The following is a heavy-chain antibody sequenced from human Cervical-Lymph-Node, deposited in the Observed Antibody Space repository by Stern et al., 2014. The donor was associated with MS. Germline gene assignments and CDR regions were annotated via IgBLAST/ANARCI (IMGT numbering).Heavy chain of an antibody. Sequence: VQLVQSGAEVRKPGSSVKVSCRASGVTINTYAVSWVRQAPGQGLEWMGVIVPVCYKSKNAHRFQEIVMRTADESTSTVYMELSGLTSEDTAVYYCAGERGNTYGFDYWGQGTLVTVSS. CDR3: AGERGNTYGFDY. CDR2: IVPVCYKS. CDR1: GVTINTYA. D-gene: IGHD4-23*01. V-gene: IGHV1-69*01. J-gene: IGHJ4*02.